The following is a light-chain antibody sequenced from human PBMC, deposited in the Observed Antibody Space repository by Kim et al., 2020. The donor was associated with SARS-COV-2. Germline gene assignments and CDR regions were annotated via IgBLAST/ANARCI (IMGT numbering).Light chain of an antibody. CDR1: WNIFSSC. Sequence: SPVEGTAPSSDATWNIFSSCVAWYHNEPGQPPKHLIYWTSTIATGIPARFSGSGSGTDFTLTISRLDPDDFAVYHCQQYGSSPVTFGQGTKLDIK. CDR2: WTS. J-gene: IGKJ1*01. CDR3: QQYGSSPVT. V-gene: IGKV3-20*01.